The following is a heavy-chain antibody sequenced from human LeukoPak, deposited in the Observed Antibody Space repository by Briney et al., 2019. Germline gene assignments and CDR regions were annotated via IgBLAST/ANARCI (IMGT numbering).Heavy chain of an antibody. D-gene: IGHD1-26*01. V-gene: IGHV3-53*01. Sequence: PGGSLRLSCAASGFTISTNYLSWVRQAPGKGLVWVSALHSGGHTFYADSVRGRFIISRDISKNTLHLQMNDLGAEDTALYYCVRGLSGMSSWYFDLWGRGTLVSVSS. J-gene: IGHJ2*01. CDR3: VRGLSGMSSWYFDL. CDR2: LHSGGHT. CDR1: GFTISTNY.